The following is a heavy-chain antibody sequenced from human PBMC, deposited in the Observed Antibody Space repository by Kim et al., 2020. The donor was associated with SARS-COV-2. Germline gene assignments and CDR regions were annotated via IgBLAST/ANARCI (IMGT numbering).Heavy chain of an antibody. Sequence: DSVKGRFTISRDNAKNTLYLQMNSLRADDTAVYYCARGSVGYYDSSGFTYWGQGSLVTVSS. D-gene: IGHD3-22*01. V-gene: IGHV3-74*01. CDR3: ARGSVGYYDSSGFTY. J-gene: IGHJ4*02.